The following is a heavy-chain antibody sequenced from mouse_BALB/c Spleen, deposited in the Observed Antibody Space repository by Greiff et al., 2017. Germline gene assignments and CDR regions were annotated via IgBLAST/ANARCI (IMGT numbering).Heavy chain of an antibody. D-gene: IGHD1-1*01. V-gene: IGHV1-82*01. Sequence: QVQLQQSGPELVKPGASVKISCKASGYAFSSSWMNWVKQRPGQGLEWIGRIYPGDGDTNYNGKFKGKATLTADKSSSTAYMQLSSLTSVDSAVYFCARGYGSRDYAMDYWGQGTSVTVSS. J-gene: IGHJ4*01. CDR1: GYAFSSSW. CDR2: IYPGDGDT. CDR3: ARGYGSRDYAMDY.